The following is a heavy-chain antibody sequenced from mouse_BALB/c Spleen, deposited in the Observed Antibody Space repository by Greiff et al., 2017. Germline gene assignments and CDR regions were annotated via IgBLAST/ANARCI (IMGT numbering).Heavy chain of an antibody. CDR3: ARYKYYGNFFDY. CDR1: GYTFTSYW. Sequence: VQLQQSGAELAKPGASVKMSCKASGYTFTSYWMHWVKQRPGQGLEWIGYINPSTGYTEYNQKFKDKATLTADKSSSTAYMQLSSLTSEDSAVYYCARYKYYGNFFDYWGQGTTLTVSS. V-gene: IGHV1-7*01. D-gene: IGHD2-1*01. CDR2: INPSTGYT. J-gene: IGHJ2*01.